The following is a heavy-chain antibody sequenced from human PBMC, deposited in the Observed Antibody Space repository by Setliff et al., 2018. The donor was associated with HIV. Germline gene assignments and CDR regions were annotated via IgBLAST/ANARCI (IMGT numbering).Heavy chain of an antibody. CDR2: VYYTGKT. Sequence: SETLSLTCSVSGVSIVTGGFYYNWIRHHPGTGLEWIGTVYYTGKTYYNPSLQSRLTMSADTSKNQLYLKINSVTAADTAVYFCARDLHANWHVVDIWGPGTMVTISS. J-gene: IGHJ3*02. CDR3: ARDLHANWHVVDI. V-gene: IGHV4-31*03. CDR1: GVSIVTGGFY. D-gene: IGHD2-15*01.